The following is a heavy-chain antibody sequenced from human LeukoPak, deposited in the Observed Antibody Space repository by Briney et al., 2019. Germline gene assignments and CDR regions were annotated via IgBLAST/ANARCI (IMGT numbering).Heavy chain of an antibody. D-gene: IGHD3-22*01. CDR3: ASGRAMIVVAMDAFDI. CDR1: GYTFTSYY. V-gene: IGHV1-46*01. CDR2: INPSGGST. J-gene: IGHJ3*02. Sequence: ASVKVSCKASGYTFTSYYMHWVRQALGQGLEWMGIINPSGGSTSYAQKFQGRVTMTRDTSTSTVYMELSSLRSEDTAVYYCASGRAMIVVAMDAFDIWGQGTMVTVSS.